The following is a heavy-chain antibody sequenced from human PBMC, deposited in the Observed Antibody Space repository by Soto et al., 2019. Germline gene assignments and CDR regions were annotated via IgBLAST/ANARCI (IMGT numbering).Heavy chain of an antibody. J-gene: IGHJ6*03. D-gene: IGHD3-3*01. CDR1: GFTFSSYW. CDR3: AREGYITIFGVVPSYYMDV. CDR2: INSDGSST. Sequence: QPGGSLRLSCAASGFTFSSYWMHWVRQAPGKGLVWVSRINSDGSSTSYADSVKGRFTISRDNAKNTLYLQMNSLRAEDTAVYYCAREGYITIFGVVPSYYMDVWGKGTTVTVSS. V-gene: IGHV3-74*01.